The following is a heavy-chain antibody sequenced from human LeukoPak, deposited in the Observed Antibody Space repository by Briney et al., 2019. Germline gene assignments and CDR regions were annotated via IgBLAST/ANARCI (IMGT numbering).Heavy chain of an antibody. Sequence: GGSLRLFCAASGFTFSNVGVSWVRQAPGKGLEWVGRIKSNTDGGTTHYAVPVKGRFTISRDDSKNTLYLQMNSLKTEDTALYYCTTAAESWLQPDYWGQGTRVTVSS. CDR3: TTAAESWLQPDY. J-gene: IGHJ4*02. CDR1: GFTFSNVG. V-gene: IGHV3-15*01. D-gene: IGHD5-24*01. CDR2: IKSNTDGGTT.